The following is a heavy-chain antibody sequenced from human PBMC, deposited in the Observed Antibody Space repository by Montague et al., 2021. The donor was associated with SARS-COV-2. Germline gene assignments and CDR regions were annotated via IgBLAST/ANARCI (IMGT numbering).Heavy chain of an antibody. J-gene: IGHJ4*02. D-gene: IGHD3-22*01. Sequence: CAISGDSVGIEDPGRSSDEHTPSIQFKLHVVSYYRPKWYNDYAVSVKSRITINPDTSKNQFSLQLNSVTPEDTAVYYCARGSSGYYTPRPFDYWGQGTLVTVSS. CDR1: GDSVGIEDPG. CDR2: SYYRPKWYN. V-gene: IGHV6-1*01. CDR3: ARGSSGYYTPRPFDY.